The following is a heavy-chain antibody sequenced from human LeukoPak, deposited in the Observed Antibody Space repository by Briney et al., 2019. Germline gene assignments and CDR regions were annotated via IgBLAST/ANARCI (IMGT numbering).Heavy chain of an antibody. CDR2: ISSSSSYI. J-gene: IGHJ6*03. CDR1: GFTFS. D-gene: IGHD1-26*01. CDR3: ARAYSGRYGLGYYYMDV. V-gene: IGHV3-21*01. Sequence: GGSLRLSCAGSGFTFSMNWVRQAPGKGLEWVSSISSSSSYIYYADSVKGRFTTSRYNAKNSLYLQMNSLRADDTAVYYCARAYSGRYGLGYYYMDVWGKGTTVTISS.